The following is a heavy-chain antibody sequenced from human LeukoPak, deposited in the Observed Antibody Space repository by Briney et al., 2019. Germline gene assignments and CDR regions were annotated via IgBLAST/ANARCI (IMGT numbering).Heavy chain of an antibody. CDR2: IYNSGTT. D-gene: IGHD2-21*02. CDR3: ARGWGPAYCGGDCHRHFDY. CDR1: GDSISSGGYS. J-gene: IGHJ4*02. V-gene: IGHV4-30-4*07. Sequence: SETLSLTCVVSGDSISSGGYSWNWIRQPPGKGLEWIGYIYNSGTTSYNPSLKSRVTVSVDTSKNQLSLKLRSVTAADTALYYCARGWGPAYCGGDCHRHFDYWGQGTLVTVSS.